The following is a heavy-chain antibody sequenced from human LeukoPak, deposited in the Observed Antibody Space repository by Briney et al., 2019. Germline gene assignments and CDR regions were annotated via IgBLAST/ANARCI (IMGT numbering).Heavy chain of an antibody. D-gene: IGHD3-9*01. V-gene: IGHV3-48*04. CDR3: ARDLIRYFDWLLDGPDY. CDR2: ISSSGSTI. Sequence: GGSLRLSCAASGFTFNNYGVHWVRQAPGKGLEWVSYISSSGSTIYYADSVKGRFTISRDNAKNSLYLQMNSLRAEDTAVYYCARDLIRYFDWLLDGPDYWGQGTLVTVSS. J-gene: IGHJ4*02. CDR1: GFTFNNYG.